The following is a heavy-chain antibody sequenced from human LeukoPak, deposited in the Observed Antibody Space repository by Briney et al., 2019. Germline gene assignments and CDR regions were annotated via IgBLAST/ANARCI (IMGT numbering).Heavy chain of an antibody. CDR1: GGSISSNNY. CDR2: IYYSGNT. CDR3: ARDGTGIAVAGTFDY. J-gene: IGHJ4*02. D-gene: IGHD6-19*01. V-gene: IGHV4-39*07. Sequence: SSDTLSLTCSVSGGSISSNNYWGWIRQPPGKGLVWIGCIYYSGNTYYNPSLKSRVTISVDTSKNQFSLKLSSVTAADTAVYYCARDGTGIAVAGTFDYWGQGTLVTVSS.